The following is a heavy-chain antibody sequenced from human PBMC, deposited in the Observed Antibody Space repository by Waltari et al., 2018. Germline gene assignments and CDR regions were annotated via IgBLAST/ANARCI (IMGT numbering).Heavy chain of an antibody. CDR2: IFTSGST. D-gene: IGHD1-20*01. CDR3: AKDFSTRYIFDY. CDR1: GFTVSSTY. Sequence: ELQVVESGGGLIQPGASLRLSCAASGFTVSSTYMAWVRQAPGKGPEWVSVIFTSGSTYHADSVKGRFTISRDNSKNTLYLQMNSLRAEDTAVYYCAKDFSTRYIFDYWGQGTLVTVSS. V-gene: IGHV3-66*03. J-gene: IGHJ4*02.